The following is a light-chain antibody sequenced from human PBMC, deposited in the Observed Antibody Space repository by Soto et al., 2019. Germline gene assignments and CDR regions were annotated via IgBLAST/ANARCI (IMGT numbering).Light chain of an antibody. V-gene: IGKV3-15*01. CDR2: AAS. J-gene: IGKJ5*01. Sequence: EILMTQSPSTLSVSPGKRSTLFCRASQGISTLLAWYQQEPGQAPRLLIYAASTRAAGIPARFSGSGSGTDFTLTISSLQPEDFAIYYCQQYYDSPITFGHGTRLEIK. CDR1: QGISTL. CDR3: QQYYDSPIT.